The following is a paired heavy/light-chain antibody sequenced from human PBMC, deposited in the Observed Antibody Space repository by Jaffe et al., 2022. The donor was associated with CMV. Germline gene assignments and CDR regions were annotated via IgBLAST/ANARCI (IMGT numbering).Heavy chain of an antibody. CDR1: GGSISSSSYY. CDR3: ARHRKSQQLVPPRYWYFDL. J-gene: IGHJ2*01. V-gene: IGHV4-39*01. Sequence: QLQLQESGPGLVKPSETLSLTCTVSGGSISSSSYYWGWIRQPPGKGLEWIGSIYYSGSTYYNPSLKSRVTISVDTSKNQFSLKLSSVTAADTAVYYCARHRKSQQLVPPRYWYFDLWGRGTLVTVSS. CDR2: IYYSGST. D-gene: IGHD6-13*01.
Light chain of an antibody. CDR1: QSISSW. J-gene: IGKJ4*01. Sequence: DIQMTQSPSTLSASVGDRVTITCRASQSISSWLAWYQQKPGKAPKLLIYKASSLESGVPSRFSGSGSGTEFTLTISSLQPDDFATYYCQQYNSYSGLTFGGGTKVEIK. CDR2: KAS. V-gene: IGKV1-5*03. CDR3: QQYNSYSGLT.